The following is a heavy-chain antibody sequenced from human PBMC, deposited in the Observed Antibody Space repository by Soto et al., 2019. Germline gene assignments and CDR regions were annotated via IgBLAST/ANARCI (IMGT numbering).Heavy chain of an antibody. CDR3: ARDLTMVRGVTFPPYYYYYGRDV. D-gene: IGHD3-10*01. V-gene: IGHV1-2*04. CDR1: GYTFTGYY. CDR2: INPNSGGT. Sequence: ASVKVSCKASGYTFTGYYMHWVRQAPGQGLEWMGWINPNSGGTNYAQKFQGWVTMTGDTSISTAYMELSRLRSDDTAVYYCARDLTMVRGVTFPPYYYYYGRDVWGQGTTVTVSS. J-gene: IGHJ6*02.